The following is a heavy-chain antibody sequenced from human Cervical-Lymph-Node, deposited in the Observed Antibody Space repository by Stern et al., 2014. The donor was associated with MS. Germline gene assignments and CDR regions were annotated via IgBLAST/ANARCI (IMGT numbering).Heavy chain of an antibody. J-gene: IGHJ6*02. Sequence: VQLVQSGAEVKKPGSSVKVSCKASGGSFSSFGINWVRQAPGQGLEWMGGIIPLFPTTNYAQKFQGRVTISADESTRTAYMELSSLRFEDTAIYYCARETYYDTSSSYDPVYGMDVWGQGTTVTVSS. CDR2: IIPLFPTT. CDR1: GGSFSSFG. D-gene: IGHD3-22*01. CDR3: ARETYYDTSSSYDPVYGMDV. V-gene: IGHV1-69*01.